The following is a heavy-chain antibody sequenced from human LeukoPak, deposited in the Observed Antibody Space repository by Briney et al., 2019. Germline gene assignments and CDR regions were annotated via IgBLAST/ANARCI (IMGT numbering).Heavy chain of an antibody. D-gene: IGHD4-11*01. CDR2: IRYDGSNK. J-gene: IGHJ4*02. Sequence: GGSLRLSCAASGFTFSSYGMHWVRQAPGKGLEWVAFIRYDGSNKYYADSVKGRFTISRDNSKNTLYLQMNSLRAEDTAVYYCAKLTTVTTPTGDYWGQGTLVTVSS. CDR3: AKLTTVTTPTGDY. V-gene: IGHV3-30*02. CDR1: GFTFSSYG.